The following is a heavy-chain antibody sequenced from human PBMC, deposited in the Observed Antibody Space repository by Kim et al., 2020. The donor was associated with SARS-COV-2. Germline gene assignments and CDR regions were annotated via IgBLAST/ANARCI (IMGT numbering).Heavy chain of an antibody. V-gene: IGHV3-15*01. Sequence: GGSLRLSCAASGFTFSNAWMSWVRQAPGKGLEWVGRIKSKTDGGTTDYAAPVKDRFTISRDDSKNTLYLQMNSLKTEDTAVYYCTNYIVATTRPAFDIWGQGTMVTVSS. CDR3: TNYIVATTRPAFDI. J-gene: IGHJ3*02. D-gene: IGHD5-12*01. CDR1: GFTFSNAW. CDR2: IKSKTDGGTT.